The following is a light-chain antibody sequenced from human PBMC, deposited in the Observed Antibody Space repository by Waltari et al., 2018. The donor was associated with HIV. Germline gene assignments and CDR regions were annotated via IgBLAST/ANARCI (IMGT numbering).Light chain of an antibody. J-gene: IGLJ3*02. CDR1: SSNIGSNY. V-gene: IGLV1-47*01. CDR2: RNS. CDR3: AAWDDSLSGLV. Sequence: QSVLTQPPSASGTPGQRVTISCSGSSSNIGSNYVYWYHQLPGTTPKLLIYRNSQRPSGVPDRFSGSKSGTSASLAISGLRSEDEADYYCAAWDDSLSGLVFGGGTKLTVL.